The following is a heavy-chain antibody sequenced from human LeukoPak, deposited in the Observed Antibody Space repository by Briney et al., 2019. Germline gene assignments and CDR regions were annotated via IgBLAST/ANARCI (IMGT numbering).Heavy chain of an antibody. Sequence: GASVKVSCKASGYTFTDHYIHWVRQAPGQGLEWMGWFNPNSGGADYAQKFQGRVTMTRDTSITTAYMELSSLRSDDMAVYYYLTMIVVVTNSWGQGTLVTVSS. CDR1: GYTFTDHY. CDR3: LTMIVVVTNS. J-gene: IGHJ4*02. V-gene: IGHV1-2*02. CDR2: FNPNSGGA. D-gene: IGHD3-22*01.